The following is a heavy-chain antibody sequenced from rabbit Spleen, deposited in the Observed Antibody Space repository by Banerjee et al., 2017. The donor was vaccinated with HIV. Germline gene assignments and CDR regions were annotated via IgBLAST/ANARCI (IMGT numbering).Heavy chain of an antibody. CDR2: INAYTAKP. V-gene: IGHV1S40*01. D-gene: IGHD1-1*01. Sequence: QSLEESGGGLVQPEGSLTLTCKASGFSFSSNDYMCWVRQAPGKGLQWIACINAYTAKPVYATWAKGRFTISRTSSTTVTLQMTSLTAADTATYFCARDLVAVIGWNFSLWGQGTLVTVS. CDR3: ARDLVAVIGWNFSL. J-gene: IGHJ4*01. CDR1: GFSFSSNDY.